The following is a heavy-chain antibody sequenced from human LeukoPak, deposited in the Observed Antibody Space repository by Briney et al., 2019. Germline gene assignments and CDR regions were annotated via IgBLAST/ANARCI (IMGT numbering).Heavy chain of an antibody. Sequence: GGTLRLSCVASGFTFSTYGMSWVRQAPGKGLEWVAVISYDGSNKYYADSVKGRFTISRDNSKNTLYLQMNSLRAEDTAVYYCASRLEGATYHFDYWGQGTLVTVSS. V-gene: IGHV3-30*03. CDR3: ASRLEGATYHFDY. J-gene: IGHJ4*01. CDR2: ISYDGSNK. D-gene: IGHD1-26*01. CDR1: GFTFSTYG.